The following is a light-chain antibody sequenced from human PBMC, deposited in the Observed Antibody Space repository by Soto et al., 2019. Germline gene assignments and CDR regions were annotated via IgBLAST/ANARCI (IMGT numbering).Light chain of an antibody. J-gene: IGKJ3*01. V-gene: IGKV3-20*01. CDR2: GAS. CDR3: QQYGASPLFT. CDR1: QTVTNDY. Sequence: EIVLTQSPGTLSLSPGERATLSCRASQTVTNDYLAWYQQKPGQAPRLLIFGASSRATGIPDRFGGSGSGTDFTLTISSLEPDDFAVYYCQQYGASPLFTFGPGPTVDFK.